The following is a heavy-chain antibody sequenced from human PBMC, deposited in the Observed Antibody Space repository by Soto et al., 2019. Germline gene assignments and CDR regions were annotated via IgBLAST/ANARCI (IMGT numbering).Heavy chain of an antibody. CDR3: AKDSYYDFWSGSDY. J-gene: IGHJ4*02. D-gene: IGHD3-3*01. CDR2: ISGSGGST. V-gene: IGHV3-23*01. Sequence: GGSLRLSCAASGFTFSSYAMSWVRQAPGKGLEWVSAISGSGGSTYYADSVKGRFTISRDNSKNTLYLQMNSLRAEDTAVYYCAKDSYYDFWSGSDYWGQGTLVTVSS. CDR1: GFTFSSYA.